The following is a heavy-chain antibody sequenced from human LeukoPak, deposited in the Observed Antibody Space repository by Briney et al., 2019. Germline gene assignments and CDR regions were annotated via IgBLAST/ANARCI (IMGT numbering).Heavy chain of an antibody. CDR3: ASSVLGGYDY. J-gene: IGHJ4*02. CDR2: ISYDGSNK. D-gene: IGHD6-25*01. CDR1: GFTFSSYA. V-gene: IGHV3-30*14. Sequence: GGSLRLSCAASGFTFSSYAMHWVRQAPGKGLEWVVVISYDGSNKYYADSVKGRFTISRDNSKNTLYLQMNSLRDEDTAVYYCASSVLGGYDYWGQGTLVTVSS.